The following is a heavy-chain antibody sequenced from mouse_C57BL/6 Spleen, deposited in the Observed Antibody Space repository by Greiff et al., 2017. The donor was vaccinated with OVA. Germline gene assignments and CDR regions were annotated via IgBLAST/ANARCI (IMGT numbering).Heavy chain of an antibody. V-gene: IGHV5-17*01. CDR2: ISSGSSTI. CDR3: ARNYYGSWYALDY. D-gene: IGHD1-1*01. Sequence: EVQVVESGGGLVKPGGSLKLSCAASGFTFSDYGMHWVRQAPEKGLEWVAYISSGSSTIYYADTVKGRFTISRYNAKNTLFLQMTSLWSEDTAMYYCARNYYGSWYALDYWGQGTSVTVSS. J-gene: IGHJ4*01. CDR1: GFTFSDYG.